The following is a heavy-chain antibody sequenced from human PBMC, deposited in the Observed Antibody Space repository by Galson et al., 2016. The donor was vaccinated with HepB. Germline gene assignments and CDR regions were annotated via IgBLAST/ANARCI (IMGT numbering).Heavy chain of an antibody. Sequence: SLRLSCAASGFTFNTYWMSWVRQVPGKGLEWVANIKYDGSEGYYVDSVKGRVTVSRDNAKSSLYRQMNSLRADDNAVYYCARDGYYYAMDVWGQGTTVTVSS. CDR2: IKYDGSEG. V-gene: IGHV3-7*03. CDR1: GFTFNTYW. CDR3: ARDGYYYAMDV. J-gene: IGHJ6*02.